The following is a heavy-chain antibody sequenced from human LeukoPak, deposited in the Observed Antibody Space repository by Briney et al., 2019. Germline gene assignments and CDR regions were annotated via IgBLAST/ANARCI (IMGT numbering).Heavy chain of an antibody. V-gene: IGHV4-30-2*01. Sequence: SETLSLTCTVSGGSISSSSYYWSWIRQPPGKGLEWIGYIHHSGSTYYNPSLRSRVTISVDNSKKQFALKLSSVTAADTAVYYCARGMGYCASDSCYSYWFDPWGQGILVTVSS. J-gene: IGHJ5*02. CDR2: IHHSGST. CDR3: ARGMGYCASDSCYSYWFDP. D-gene: IGHD2-2*02. CDR1: GGSISSSSYY.